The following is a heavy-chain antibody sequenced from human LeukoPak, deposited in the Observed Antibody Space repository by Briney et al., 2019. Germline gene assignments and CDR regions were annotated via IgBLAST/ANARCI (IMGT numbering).Heavy chain of an antibody. D-gene: IGHD3-10*01. Sequence: GGSLRLSCAFSGLIFSSYAMTWVRQAPAKGLEWVSDVSGGGGSTYYADSVRGRFTISRDNSKNTLYLQMNSLKAERTAVYSCASDGTEFGALKYYYYYLDDWGQGTTVTVSS. CDR1: GLIFSSYA. J-gene: IGHJ6*03. CDR2: VSGGGGST. V-gene: IGHV3-23*01. CDR3: ASDGTEFGALKYYYYYLDD.